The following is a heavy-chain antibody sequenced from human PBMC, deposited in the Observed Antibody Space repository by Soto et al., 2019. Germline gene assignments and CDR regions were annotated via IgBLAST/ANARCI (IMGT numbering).Heavy chain of an antibody. Sequence: PGGSLRLSCAASGFTFSDYYMSWIRQAPGKGLEWVSYISSSGSTIYYADSVKGRFTISRDNAKNSLYLQMNSLRAEDTAVYYCASEPVRYCSSTSCGDSYYYYMDVWGKGTTVTVSS. V-gene: IGHV3-11*01. CDR1: GFTFSDYY. CDR2: ISSSGSTI. CDR3: ASEPVRYCSSTSCGDSYYYYMDV. J-gene: IGHJ6*03. D-gene: IGHD2-2*01.